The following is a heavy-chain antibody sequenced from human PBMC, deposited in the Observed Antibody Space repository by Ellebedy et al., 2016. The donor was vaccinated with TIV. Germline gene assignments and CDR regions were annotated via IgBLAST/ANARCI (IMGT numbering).Heavy chain of an antibody. CDR2: ISAYNGNT. J-gene: IGHJ5*02. CDR1: GYTFTSYG. D-gene: IGHD2-2*01. V-gene: IGHV1-18*01. CDR3: ARTPRIVVPAQYEFNP. Sequence: ASVKVSXXASGYTFTSYGISWVRQAPGQGLEWMGWISAYNGNTNYAQKFQGRVTMTRDTSTSTVYMELSSLRSEDTAVYYCARTPRIVVPAQYEFNPWGQGTLVTVSS.